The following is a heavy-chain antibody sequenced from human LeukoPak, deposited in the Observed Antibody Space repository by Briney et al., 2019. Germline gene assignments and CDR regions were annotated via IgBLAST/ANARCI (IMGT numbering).Heavy chain of an antibody. Sequence: GRSLRLSCAASGFTFSSYGMHWVRQAPGKGLEWVAVMWYDGSNKYYADSVKGRFTISRDNSKNTLYLQMNSLRAEDTAVYYCAREAIDIVVVPAAPHFDYWGQGALVTVSS. CDR1: GFTFSSYG. CDR3: AREAIDIVVVPAAPHFDY. V-gene: IGHV3-33*01. D-gene: IGHD2-2*01. CDR2: MWYDGSNK. J-gene: IGHJ4*02.